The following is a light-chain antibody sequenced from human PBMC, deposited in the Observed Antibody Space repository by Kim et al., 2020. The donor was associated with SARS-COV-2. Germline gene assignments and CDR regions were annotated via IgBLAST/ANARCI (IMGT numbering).Light chain of an antibody. V-gene: IGKV3-11*01. Sequence: EIVLTQSPATLSLSPGERATLSCRASQSVSSYLAWYQQKPGQAPRLLIYDASNRATGIPARFSGSGSGTDFTLTIGSLEPEDFAVYYCQQRGNWPLTFGGGTKMDIK. CDR1: QSVSSY. J-gene: IGKJ4*01. CDR3: QQRGNWPLT. CDR2: DAS.